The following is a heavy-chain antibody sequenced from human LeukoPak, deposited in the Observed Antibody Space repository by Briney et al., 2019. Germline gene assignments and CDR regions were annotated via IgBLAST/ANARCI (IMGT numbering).Heavy chain of an antibody. D-gene: IGHD6-6*01. CDR1: GFGFSNFW. CDR3: AREADPSLYASSSPDY. V-gene: IGHV3-74*01. J-gene: IGHJ4*01. CDR2: IKADGTTT. Sequence: GGSLRLSCAASGFGFSNFWMHWVRQAPGKGLVWVSRIKADGTTTVYADSVKGRFTISRDNLKNTLYLQMKGLRAEDTAVYFCAREADPSLYASSSPDYWGQGTPVTVS.